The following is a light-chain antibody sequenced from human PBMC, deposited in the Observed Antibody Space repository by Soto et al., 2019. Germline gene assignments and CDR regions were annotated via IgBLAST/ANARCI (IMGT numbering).Light chain of an antibody. J-gene: IGKJ1*01. V-gene: IGKV4-1*01. Sequence: DIVMPKFPDSWVVLRGGRAPTNAKSGKILLSTSNNKTFLAWHQQKPGQPPKVLIYWASTRESGVPDRFSGSGSGTDFTLTISSLQAEDVAVYYCQQYYGGPVTFGQGTKVEIK. CDR2: WAS. CDR1: KILLSTSNNKTF. CDR3: QQYYGGPVT.